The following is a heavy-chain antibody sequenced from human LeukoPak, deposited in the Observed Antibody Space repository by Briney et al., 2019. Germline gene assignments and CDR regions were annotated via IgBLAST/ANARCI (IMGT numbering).Heavy chain of an antibody. CDR2: ISGSGGST. Sequence: GGSLRLSCAASGFIFSTYEMNWVRQAPGKGLEWVSAISGSGGSTYYADSVKGHFTISRDNSKNTLYLQMNSLRAEDTAVYYCAKFSQDIVVVPAAYFDYWGQGTLVPVSS. D-gene: IGHD2-2*01. CDR1: GFIFSTYE. J-gene: IGHJ4*02. CDR3: AKFSQDIVVVPAAYFDY. V-gene: IGHV3-23*01.